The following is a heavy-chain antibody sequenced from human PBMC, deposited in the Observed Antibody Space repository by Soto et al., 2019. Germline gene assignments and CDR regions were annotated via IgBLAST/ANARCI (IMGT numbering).Heavy chain of an antibody. CDR2: IYHSGST. CDR1: GGSISSGGCS. CDR3: ARGSDLWEVSGRISRWGFDI. V-gene: IGHV4-30-2*01. Sequence: QLQLQESGSGLVKPSQTLSLTCAVSGGSISSGGCSWSWIRQPPGKGLEWIGYIYHSGSTYYNPTPKSLVTISVDRSKHQFSLKLSSVTAADTAVYYCARGSDLWEVSGRISRWGFDIWGQGTMVTVSS. J-gene: IGHJ3*02. D-gene: IGHD3-10*01.